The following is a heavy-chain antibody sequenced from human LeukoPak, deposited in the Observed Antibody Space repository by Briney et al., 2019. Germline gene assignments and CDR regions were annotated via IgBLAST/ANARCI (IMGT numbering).Heavy chain of an antibody. Sequence: GRSLRLSCAASGLTFDDYAMHWVRQAPGKGLEWVSGISWNSGSIGYADSVKGRLTISRDNAKNSLYLQMNSLRAEDTALYYCAKDRAMVRGAGFDYWGQGTLVTVSS. CDR2: ISWNSGSI. D-gene: IGHD3-10*01. V-gene: IGHV3-9*01. J-gene: IGHJ4*02. CDR3: AKDRAMVRGAGFDY. CDR1: GLTFDDYA.